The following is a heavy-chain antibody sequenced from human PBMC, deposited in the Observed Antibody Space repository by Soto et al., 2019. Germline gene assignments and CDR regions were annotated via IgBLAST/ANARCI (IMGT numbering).Heavy chain of an antibody. CDR2: IWYDGSNK. Sequence: QVQLVESGGGVVQPGRSLRLSCAASGFTFSSYGMHWVRQAPGKGLEWVAVIWYDGSNKYYADSVKGRFTISRDNSKNTLYLQMNSLRAEDTALYYWAREGAYDYVWGSYRSYYFDYWGQGTLVTVSS. J-gene: IGHJ4*02. V-gene: IGHV3-33*01. CDR3: AREGAYDYVWGSYRSYYFDY. CDR1: GFTFSSYG. D-gene: IGHD3-16*02.